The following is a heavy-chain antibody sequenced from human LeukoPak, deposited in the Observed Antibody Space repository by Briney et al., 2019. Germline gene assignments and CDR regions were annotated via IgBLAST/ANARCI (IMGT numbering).Heavy chain of an antibody. Sequence: PSETLSLTCTVSGGSISSYYWSWIRQPAGKGLDWIGRIYTSGSTNYNPSLKSRVAMSVDTSKNQFSLKLSSVTAADTAVYYCARGGFYYGSGEINWFDPWGQGTLVTVSS. CDR2: IYTSGST. J-gene: IGHJ5*02. CDR1: GGSISSYY. CDR3: ARGGFYYGSGEINWFDP. V-gene: IGHV4-4*07. D-gene: IGHD3-10*01.